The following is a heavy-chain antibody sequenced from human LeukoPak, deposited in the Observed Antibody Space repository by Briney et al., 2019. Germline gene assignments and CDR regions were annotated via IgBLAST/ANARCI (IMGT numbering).Heavy chain of an antibody. Sequence: GESLKISCKGSGYSFTSYWIGWVRQMPGKGLEWMGIIYPGDSDTRYSPSFQGQVTISADKSISTAYLQWSSLKASDTAMYNCARSGDDIISGARVYYMDVWGKGTTVTVSS. J-gene: IGHJ6*03. D-gene: IGHD3-10*01. V-gene: IGHV5-51*01. CDR3: ARSGDDIISGARVYYMDV. CDR1: GYSFTSYW. CDR2: IYPGDSDT.